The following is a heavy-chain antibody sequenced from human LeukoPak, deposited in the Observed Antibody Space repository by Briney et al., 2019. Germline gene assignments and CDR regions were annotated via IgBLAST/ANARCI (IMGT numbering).Heavy chain of an antibody. D-gene: IGHD3-3*01. Sequence: ASVKVSCKASGGSFTSYGISWVRQAPGQGLEWMGGIIPIFGIANYAQKVQGRGTITTDKDTSTPYLELSRLRSEHTAVYCCARPQAVTIFGVVTLGYYGMDVWGQGTTVTVSS. CDR3: ARPQAVTIFGVVTLGYYGMDV. V-gene: IGHV1-69*10. CDR2: IIPIFGIA. J-gene: IGHJ6*02. CDR1: GGSFTSYG.